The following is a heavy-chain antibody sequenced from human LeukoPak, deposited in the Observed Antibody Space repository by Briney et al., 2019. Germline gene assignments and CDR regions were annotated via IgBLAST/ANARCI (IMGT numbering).Heavy chain of an antibody. CDR1: GFTFDDYT. Sequence: GGSLRLSCAASGFTFDDYTMHWVRQAPGKGLEWVSLISWDGGSTYYADSVKGRFTISRDNSKNSLYLQMNSLRTEDTALYYCAAFDPPSDTAMFNLKTGFDYWGQGTLVTVSS. D-gene: IGHD5-18*01. CDR2: ISWDGGST. J-gene: IGHJ4*02. V-gene: IGHV3-43*01. CDR3: AAFDPPSDTAMFNLKTGFDY.